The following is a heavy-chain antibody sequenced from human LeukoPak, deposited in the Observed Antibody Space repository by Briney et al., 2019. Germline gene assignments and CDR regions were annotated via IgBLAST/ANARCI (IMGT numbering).Heavy chain of an antibody. CDR2: TYTSGST. CDR3: AREGGDHCGGDCYTYYFDY. J-gene: IGHJ4*02. CDR1: GGSISSYY. V-gene: IGHV4-4*07. D-gene: IGHD2-21*01. Sequence: SETLSLTCTVSGGSISSYYWSWIRQPAGKGLEWIGRTYTSGSTNYNPSLKSRVTMSVDTSKNQFSLKLSSVTAADTAVYYCAREGGDHCGGDCYTYYFDYWGQGTLVTVSS.